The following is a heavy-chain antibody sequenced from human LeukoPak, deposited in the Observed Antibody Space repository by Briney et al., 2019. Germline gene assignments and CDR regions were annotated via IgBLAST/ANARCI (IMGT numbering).Heavy chain of an antibody. V-gene: IGHV1-69*04. D-gene: IGHD1-14*01. J-gene: IGHJ4*02. CDR1: GGTFSSYA. Sequence: ASVKVSCKASGGTFSSYAISWVRQAPGQGLEWMGRIIPILGIANYAQKFQGRVTITADKSTSTAYMELSSLRSEDTAVYYCAREFSATTAYEYWGQGTLVTVSS. CDR3: AREFSATTAYEY. CDR2: IIPILGIA.